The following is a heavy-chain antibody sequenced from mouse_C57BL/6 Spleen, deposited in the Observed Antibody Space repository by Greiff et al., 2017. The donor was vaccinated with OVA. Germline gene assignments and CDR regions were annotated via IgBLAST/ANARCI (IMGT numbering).Heavy chain of an antibody. D-gene: IGHD3-2*02. Sequence: VQLQQSGAELVRPGASVTLSCKASGYTFTDYEMHWVKQTPVHGLEWIGAIDPETGGTAYNQKFKGKAILTADKSSSTAYMELRSLTSEDSAVYYCTRTEKKQLRLPAWCAYWGQGTLVTVSA. CDR1: GYTFTDYE. V-gene: IGHV1-15*01. CDR3: TRTEKKQLRLPAWCAY. J-gene: IGHJ3*01. CDR2: IDPETGGT.